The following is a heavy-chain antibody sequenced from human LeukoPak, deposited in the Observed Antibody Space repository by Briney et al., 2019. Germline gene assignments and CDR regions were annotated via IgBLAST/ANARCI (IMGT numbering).Heavy chain of an antibody. CDR2: IIPIFGIA. D-gene: IGHD6-13*01. CDR3: ARDYVAACGIAGAEGSGAADY. CDR1: GGTFSSYA. J-gene: IGHJ4*02. Sequence: SVEVSCKASGGTFSSYAISWVRQAPGQGLEWMGRIIPIFGIANYAQKFQGRVTITADKSTSTAYMELSSLRSEDTAVYYCARDYVAACGIAGAEGSGAADYWGQGTLVTVSS. V-gene: IGHV1-69*04.